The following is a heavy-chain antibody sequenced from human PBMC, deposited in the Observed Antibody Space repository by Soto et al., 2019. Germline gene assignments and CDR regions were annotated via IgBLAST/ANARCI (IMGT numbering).Heavy chain of an antibody. D-gene: IGHD5-18*01. V-gene: IGHV4-59*01. CDR3: ARDNGYSYGYTLDH. Sequence: SETLSLTCTVSGGSISSYYWSWIRQPPGKGLEWIGYIYYSGSTNYNPSLKSRVTISVDTSKNQFSLKLSSVTAADTAVYYCARDNGYSYGYTLDHWGQGNLVTVS. J-gene: IGHJ4*02. CDR1: GGSISSYY. CDR2: IYYSGST.